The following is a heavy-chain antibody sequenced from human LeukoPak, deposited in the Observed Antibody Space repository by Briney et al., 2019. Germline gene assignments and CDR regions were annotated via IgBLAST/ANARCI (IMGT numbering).Heavy chain of an antibody. V-gene: IGHV1-69*13. D-gene: IGHD4-17*01. Sequence: SVKVSCKASGGTFSSYAISWVRQAPGQGLEWMGGIIPIFGTANYAQKFQGRVTITADESTSTAYMELSSLRSEDTAVYYCATDTYYGDYVEYAFDIWGQGTVVTVSS. CDR2: IIPIFGTA. J-gene: IGHJ3*02. CDR1: GGTFSSYA. CDR3: ATDTYYGDYVEYAFDI.